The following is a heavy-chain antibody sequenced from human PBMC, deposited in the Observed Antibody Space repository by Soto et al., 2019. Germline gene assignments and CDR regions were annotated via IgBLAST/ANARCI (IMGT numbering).Heavy chain of an antibody. CDR3: ARHPDYDILTGFDY. J-gene: IGHJ4*02. V-gene: IGHV4-59*08. CDR2: IYYSGST. Sequence: SETLSVTCTVSGGSISSYYWSWIRKPPGKGLEWIGYIYYSGSTNYNPSLKSRVTISVDTSKNQFSLKLSSMTAADTAVYYCARHPDYDILTGFDYWGQGTLVTVSS. CDR1: GGSISSYY. D-gene: IGHD3-9*01.